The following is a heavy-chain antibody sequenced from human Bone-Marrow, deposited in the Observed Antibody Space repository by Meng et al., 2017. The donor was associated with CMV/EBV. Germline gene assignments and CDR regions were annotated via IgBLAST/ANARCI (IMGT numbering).Heavy chain of an antibody. V-gene: IGHV4-34*01. Sequence: QVQLQQGGAGLLKPSGTLSLTCAVYGGSFSGYYWSWIRQPPGKGLEWIGEINHSGSTNYNPSLKSRVTISVDTSKNQFSLKLSSVTAADTAVYYCARRLRGTGPKYFQHWGQGTLVTVSS. J-gene: IGHJ1*01. CDR2: INHSGST. D-gene: IGHD3/OR15-3a*01. CDR3: ARRLRGTGPKYFQH. CDR1: GGSFSGYY.